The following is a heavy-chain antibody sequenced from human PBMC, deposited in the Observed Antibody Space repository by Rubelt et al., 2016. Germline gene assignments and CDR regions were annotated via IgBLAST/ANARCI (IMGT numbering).Heavy chain of an antibody. CDR3: ARDHGYYDFDY. J-gene: IGHJ4*02. D-gene: IGHD4-17*01. Sequence: SSYAMHWVRQAPGKGLMWVSRIDDNESSTSYADSVKGRFTISRDNAKNTLYLQMNSLRVEDTAVYYCARDHGYYDFDYWGQGTLVTVSS. CDR2: IDDNESST. V-gene: IGHV3-74*01. CDR1: SSYA.